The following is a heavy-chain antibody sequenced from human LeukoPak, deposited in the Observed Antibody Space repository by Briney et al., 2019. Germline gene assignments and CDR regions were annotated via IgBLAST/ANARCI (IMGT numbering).Heavy chain of an antibody. CDR3: AYGARAVAGRSYYYYYGMDV. D-gene: IGHD6-19*01. J-gene: IGHJ6*04. V-gene: IGHV4-34*01. Sequence: SETLSLTCAVYGGSLTGYYWSWIRQPPGKGLEWIGEINHSGSNNYNPSLKSRVTISVDTSKNQFSLKLSSVTAADTAVYYCAYGARAVAGRSYYYYYGMDVWGKGTTVTVSS. CDR1: GGSLTGYY. CDR2: INHSGSN.